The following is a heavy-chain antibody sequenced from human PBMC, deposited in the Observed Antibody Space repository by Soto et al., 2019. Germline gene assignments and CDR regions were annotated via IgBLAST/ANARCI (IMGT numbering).Heavy chain of an antibody. D-gene: IGHD3-10*01. CDR1: GGTFSSYA. V-gene: IGHV1-69*13. CDR2: IIPIFGTA. J-gene: IGHJ6*02. CDR3: ARGVWFGELSEEYYGMDV. Sequence: ASVKVSCKASGGTFSSYAISWVRQATGQGLEWMGGIIPIFGTANYAQKFQGRVTITADESTSTAYMELSSLRSEDTAVYYCARGVWFGELSEEYYGMDVWGQGTTVTVSS.